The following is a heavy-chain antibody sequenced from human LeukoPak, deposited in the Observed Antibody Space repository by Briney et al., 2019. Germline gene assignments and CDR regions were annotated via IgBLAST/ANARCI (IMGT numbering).Heavy chain of an antibody. D-gene: IGHD6-19*01. CDR3: ARGLSSHSSGWYYFDY. V-gene: IGHV4-4*02. Sequence: PSGTLSLTCAVSGGSISSSNWWSWVRQPPGKGLEWIGEIYHSGSTNYNPSLKSRVTISVDTSKNQFSLKLSSVTAADTALYYCARGLSSHSSGWYYFDYWGQGTLVTVSS. CDR1: GGSISSSNW. J-gene: IGHJ4*02. CDR2: IYHSGST.